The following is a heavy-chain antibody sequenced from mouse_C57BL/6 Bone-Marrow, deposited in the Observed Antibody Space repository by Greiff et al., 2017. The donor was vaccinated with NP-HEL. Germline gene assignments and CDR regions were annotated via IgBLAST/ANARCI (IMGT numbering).Heavy chain of an antibody. V-gene: IGHV1-76*01. CDR1: GYTFTDYY. J-gene: IGHJ1*03. D-gene: IGHD2-2*01. CDR3: AREADYGYDDLWYFDV. CDR2: IYPGSGNT. Sequence: QVQLQQSGAELVRPGASVKLSCKASGYTFTDYYINWVKQRPGQGLEWIARIYPGSGNTYYNEKFKGKATLTAEKSSSTAYMQLSSLTSEDSAVYFCAREADYGYDDLWYFDVWGTGTTVTVSS.